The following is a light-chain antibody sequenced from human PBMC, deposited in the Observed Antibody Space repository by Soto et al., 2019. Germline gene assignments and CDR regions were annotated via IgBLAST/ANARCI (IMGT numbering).Light chain of an antibody. Sequence: QSVLTQPPSASGTPGQRVTISCSGGSSNIGSNTVNWYRQLPGTAPKLLIYSNNQRPSGVPDRFSGSKSGTSASLAISGLQSEDEADYYCAAWEDSLDGHVVFGGGTKRTVL. J-gene: IGLJ2*01. CDR3: AAWEDSLDGHVV. CDR1: SSNIGSNT. CDR2: SNN. V-gene: IGLV1-44*01.